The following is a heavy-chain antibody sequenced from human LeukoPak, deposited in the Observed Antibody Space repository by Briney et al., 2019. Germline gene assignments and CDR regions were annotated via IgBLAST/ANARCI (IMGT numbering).Heavy chain of an antibody. J-gene: IGHJ5*02. CDR1: GGTFSSYA. CDR3: ARDLPADYSNYVRLDP. CDR2: IIPIFGTA. D-gene: IGHD4-11*01. Sequence: GASAKVSCKASGGTFSSYAISWVRQAPGQGLEWMGGIIPIFGTANYAQKFQGRVTITTDESTSTAYMELSSRRSEDTAVYYCARDLPADYSNYVRLDPWGQGTLVTVSS. V-gene: IGHV1-69*05.